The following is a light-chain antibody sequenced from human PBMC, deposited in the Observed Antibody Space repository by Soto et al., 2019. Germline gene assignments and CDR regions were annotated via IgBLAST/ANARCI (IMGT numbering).Light chain of an antibody. V-gene: IGLV6-57*04. J-gene: IGLJ2*01. CDR3: QSFDTANHVV. Sequence: NFMLTQPHSVSASPGKTITISCTRSSGGIASNYVQWYQQRPGSAPSTIIYEDEQRPSGVPVRFSGSIDGSSNSASLTISGLQTDDEADYYCQSFDTANHVVFGGGTKVTVL. CDR2: EDE. CDR1: SGGIASNY.